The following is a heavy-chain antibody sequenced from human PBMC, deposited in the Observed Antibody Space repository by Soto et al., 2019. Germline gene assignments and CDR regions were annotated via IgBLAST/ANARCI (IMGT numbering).Heavy chain of an antibody. Sequence: GGSLRLSCAASGFSFSDYYMTWIRHAPGKGLEWVGRIKTKADGGTTDYAAPVNGRFTISRDDSKNTLYLQMNSLRAEDTAVYYCARAWVTLQVLYYFDYRGQGPLVTVSS. CDR2: IKTKADGGTT. D-gene: IGHD2-21*02. CDR1: GFSFSDYY. J-gene: IGHJ4*02. V-gene: IGHV3-15*01. CDR3: ARAWVTLQVLYYFDY.